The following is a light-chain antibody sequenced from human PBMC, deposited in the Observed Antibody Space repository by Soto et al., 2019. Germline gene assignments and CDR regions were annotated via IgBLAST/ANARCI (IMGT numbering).Light chain of an antibody. CDR3: QQSYSTPF. CDR1: QSISSY. J-gene: IGKJ1*01. CDR2: AAS. Sequence: IQMTQSPSSLSASVGGRVTITCRASQSISSYLNWYQQKPGKAPKLLIYAASSLQSGVPSRFSGSGSGTDFTLTISSLQPEDFATYYCQQSYSTPFFGQGTKVDIK. V-gene: IGKV1-39*01.